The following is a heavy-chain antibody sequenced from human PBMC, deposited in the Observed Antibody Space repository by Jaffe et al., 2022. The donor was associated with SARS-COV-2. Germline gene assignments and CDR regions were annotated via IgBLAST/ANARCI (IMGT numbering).Heavy chain of an antibody. D-gene: IGHD3-9*01. CDR2: INAGNGNT. CDR3: ARGQLEVRYFDWFLEGAWWFDP. Sequence: QVQLVQSGAEVKKPGASVKVSCKASGYTFTSYAMHWVRQAPGQRLEWMGWINAGNGNTKYSQKFQGRVTITRDTSASTAYMELSSLRSEDTAVYYCARGQLEVRYFDWFLEGAWWFDPWGQGTLVTVSS. J-gene: IGHJ5*02. V-gene: IGHV1-3*01. CDR1: GYTFTSYA.